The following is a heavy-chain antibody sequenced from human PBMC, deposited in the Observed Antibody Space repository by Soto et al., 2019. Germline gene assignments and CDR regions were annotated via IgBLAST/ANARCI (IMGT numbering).Heavy chain of an antibody. V-gene: IGHV3-11*05. CDR2: VSSRSITT. J-gene: IGHJ4*02. D-gene: IGHD2-8*01. CDR1: GFTFSDYY. Sequence: QVQLVESGGGSVKPGGSLRLSCAASGFTFSDYYMAWIRQAPGKGLEWVSHVSSRSITTNYADSVKGRFTISRDDARNSLYLQMNSLTAEDTAVYYCVRDNGGTFDYWGQGTLVTVSS. CDR3: VRDNGGTFDY.